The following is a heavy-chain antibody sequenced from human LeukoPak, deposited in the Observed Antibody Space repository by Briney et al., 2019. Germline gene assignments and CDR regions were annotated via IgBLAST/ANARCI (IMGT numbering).Heavy chain of an antibody. CDR2: ISSNGGST. D-gene: IGHD3-10*01. CDR3: ARDYNGSGSRPAFDI. J-gene: IGHJ3*02. V-gene: IGHV3-64*01. Sequence: GGSLRLSCEASGFTSSSYAMHWVRQAPGKGLEYVSAISSNGGSTYYANSVKGRFTISRDNSKNTLYLQMGSLRAEDMAVYYCARDYNGSGSRPAFDIWGQGTMVTVSS. CDR1: GFTSSSYA.